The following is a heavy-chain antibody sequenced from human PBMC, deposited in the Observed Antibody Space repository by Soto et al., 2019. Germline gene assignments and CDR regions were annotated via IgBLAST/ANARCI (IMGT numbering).Heavy chain of an antibody. D-gene: IGHD5-12*01. CDR1: GYTFTGYY. J-gene: IGHJ3*02. CDR2: INPNSGGT. CDR3: ARDSGYDLFAFDI. V-gene: IGHV1-2*02. Sequence: RASVKVSCKASGYTFTGYYMHWVRQAPGQGLEWMGWINPNSGGTNYAQKFQGRVTMTRDTSISTAYMELSRLRSDDTAVYYCARDSGYDLFAFDIWGQGTMVTVSS.